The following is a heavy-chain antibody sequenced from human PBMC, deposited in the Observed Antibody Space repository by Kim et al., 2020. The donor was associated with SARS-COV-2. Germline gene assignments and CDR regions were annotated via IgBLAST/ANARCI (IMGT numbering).Heavy chain of an antibody. CDR2: TNNDGSDT. Sequence: GGSLRLSCAASGFTFSSFWMHWVRQAPGTGLVWVSRTNNDGSDTVYADSVKGRFTISRDNVKDTLYLQLNSLRAEDTAVYYCARGLRGPDYWGQGTLVTV. D-gene: IGHD4-17*01. CDR1: GFTFSSFW. J-gene: IGHJ4*02. V-gene: IGHV3-74*01. CDR3: ARGLRGPDY.